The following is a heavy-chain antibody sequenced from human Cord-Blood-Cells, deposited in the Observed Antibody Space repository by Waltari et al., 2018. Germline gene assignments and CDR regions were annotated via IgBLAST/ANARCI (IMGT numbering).Heavy chain of an antibody. V-gene: IGHV3-21*01. Sequence: EVQLVESGGGLVKPGGSLRLSCAASGFTFSSYSMNWVRQAPGKGLGVVSAISRSSSYIYYADSVKGRFTSSRDNAKNALYLQMNSLRAEDTAVYYCSCAFDIWGQGTMVTVSS. CDR3: SCAFDI. CDR1: GFTFSSYS. CDR2: ISRSSSYI. J-gene: IGHJ3*02.